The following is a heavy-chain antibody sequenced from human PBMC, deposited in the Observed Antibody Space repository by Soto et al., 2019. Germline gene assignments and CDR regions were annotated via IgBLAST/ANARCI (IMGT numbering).Heavy chain of an antibody. CDR2: IYYSGST. CDR1: GGSISSGDYY. J-gene: IGHJ5*02. Sequence: QVQLQESGPGLVKPSQTLSLTCTVSGGSISSGDYYWSWFRQPPGKGLEWIGYIYYSGSTYYNPSLKSRVTISVDTSKNQFSLKLSSVTAADTAVYYCARAMVVTQNWFDPWGQGTLVTVSS. D-gene: IGHD2-21*02. V-gene: IGHV4-30-4*01. CDR3: ARAMVVTQNWFDP.